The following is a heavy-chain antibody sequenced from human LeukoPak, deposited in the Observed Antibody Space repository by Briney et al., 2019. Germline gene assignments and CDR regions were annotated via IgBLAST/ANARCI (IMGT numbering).Heavy chain of an antibody. Sequence: PGGSLRLSCTASGFTVRSNYMSWVRQSPGKGLEWVSVIYSGGSTYYADSVKGRFTISRDNSKNPLYLQMNRLRAEDTDVYYCARPYDSSGYYQNNIDYDHYYGMDVWGEGTTVTVSS. CDR2: IYSGGST. V-gene: IGHV3-66*04. CDR3: ARPYDSSGYYQNNIDYDHYYGMDV. D-gene: IGHD3-22*01. CDR1: GFTVRSNY. J-gene: IGHJ6*04.